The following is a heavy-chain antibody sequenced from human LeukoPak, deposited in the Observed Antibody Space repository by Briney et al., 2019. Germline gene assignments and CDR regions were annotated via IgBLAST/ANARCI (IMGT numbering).Heavy chain of an antibody. J-gene: IGHJ6*03. CDR1: GFTFSSYA. D-gene: IGHD6-13*01. CDR2: ISYDGSNK. CDR3: ASTASGIAYYYYYMDV. V-gene: IGHV3-30-3*01. Sequence: GGSLRLSCAASGFTFSSYAMHWVRQAPGKGLEWVAVISYDGSNKYYADSVKGRFTVSRDNSKNTPYLQMNSLRAEDTAVYYCASTASGIAYYYYYMDVWGKGTTVTVSS.